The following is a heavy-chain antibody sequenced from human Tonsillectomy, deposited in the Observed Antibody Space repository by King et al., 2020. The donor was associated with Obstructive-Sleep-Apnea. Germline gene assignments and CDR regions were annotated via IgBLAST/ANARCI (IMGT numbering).Heavy chain of an antibody. V-gene: IGHV3-30*18. D-gene: IGHD6-13*01. CDR3: AKDYGSSWH. CDR2: ISYDGSNK. CDR1: GFTFSSYG. J-gene: IGHJ4*02. Sequence: VQLVESGGGVVHPGRSLRLSCAASGFTFSSYGMHWVRQAPGKGLEWVAVISYDGSNKYYADSVKGRFTISRDNSKNTLYLQMNSLRAEDTAVYYCAKDYGSSWHWGQGTLVTVSS.